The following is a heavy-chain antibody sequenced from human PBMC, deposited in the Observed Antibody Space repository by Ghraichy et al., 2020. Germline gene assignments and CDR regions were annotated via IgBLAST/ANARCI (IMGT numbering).Heavy chain of an antibody. D-gene: IGHD6-13*01. CDR3: ARDKSSPGYSSSWYSPPYYYMDV. CDR1: GFTFSSYW. J-gene: IGHJ6*03. Sequence: GGSLRLSCAASGFTFSSYWMSWVRQAPGKGLEWVANIKQDGSEKYYVDSVKGRFTISRDNAKNSLYLQMNSLRAEDTAVYYWARDKSSPGYSSSWYSPPYYYMDVWGKGTTVTVSS. V-gene: IGHV3-7*04. CDR2: IKQDGSEK.